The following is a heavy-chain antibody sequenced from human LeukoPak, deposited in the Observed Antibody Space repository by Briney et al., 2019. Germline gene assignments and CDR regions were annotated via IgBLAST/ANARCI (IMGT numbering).Heavy chain of an antibody. CDR1: GYTFTGYY. CDR3: ARVPPYSGYDRLIDY. V-gene: IGHV1-2*02. J-gene: IGHJ4*02. D-gene: IGHD5-12*01. Sequence: ASVKVSCEASGYTFTGYYMHWVRQAPGQGLEWMGWINPNSGGTYYAQKFQGRVTMTRDTSISTAYMELSTMRSDDTAVYYCARVPPYSGYDRLIDYWGQGTLVTISS. CDR2: INPNSGGT.